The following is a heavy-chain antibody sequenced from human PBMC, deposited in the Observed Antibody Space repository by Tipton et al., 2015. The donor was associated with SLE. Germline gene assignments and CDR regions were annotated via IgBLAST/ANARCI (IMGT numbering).Heavy chain of an antibody. CDR1: GGSISSHY. V-gene: IGHV4-4*07. CDR3: ARASGSGSSYAFDI. J-gene: IGHJ3*02. CDR2: IYTSGST. D-gene: IGHD3-10*01. Sequence: LRLSCTVSGGSISSHYWSWIRQPAGKGLEGIGRIYTSGSTNYNPSLQSRVTMSVDTSKNQFSLKLSSVTAADTAVYYCARASGSGSSYAFDIWGQGTMVTVSS.